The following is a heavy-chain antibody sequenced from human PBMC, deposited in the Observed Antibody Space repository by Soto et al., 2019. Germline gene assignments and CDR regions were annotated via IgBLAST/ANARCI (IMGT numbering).Heavy chain of an antibody. CDR1: GYSFSNYW. Sequence: GESLKISCKGSGYSFSNYWIGWVRQMPGRGLEWMGIIYPGDSDTRYSPSFQGQVTISADQSISAAYLLLSTLKAADTAIYYCASHNSCGGDCYYYYGMDVWGQGTTVTVSS. V-gene: IGHV5-51*01. D-gene: IGHD2-21*02. J-gene: IGHJ6*02. CDR3: ASHNSCGGDCYYYYGMDV. CDR2: IYPGDSDT.